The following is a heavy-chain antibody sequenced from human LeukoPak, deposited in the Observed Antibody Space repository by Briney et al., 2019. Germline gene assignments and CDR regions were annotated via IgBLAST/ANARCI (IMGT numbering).Heavy chain of an antibody. V-gene: IGHV3-23*01. CDR3: AKVGAGYYGLGSYPMVDAFDI. J-gene: IGHJ3*02. CDR2: ISGSGGST. D-gene: IGHD3-10*01. Sequence: GGSLRLSCAASGVTFSSYAMRWVRQAPGKGLEGVSAISGSGGSTYYADAVKGRFTISRDNSKNTLYLQMNSLRAEDTAVYYCAKVGAGYYGLGSYPMVDAFDIWGQETMATVSS. CDR1: GVTFSSYA.